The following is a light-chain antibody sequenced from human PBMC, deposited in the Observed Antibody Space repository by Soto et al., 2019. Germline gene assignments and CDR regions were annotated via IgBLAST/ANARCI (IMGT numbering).Light chain of an antibody. V-gene: IGKV3-15*01. J-gene: IGKJ4*01. Sequence: EIVMTQSPATLSVSPGERATLSCRASQSIMFSLAWYQQKPGQAPRLLISGASTRATGIPARFSGSGSGKEFTLTISSLQSEDFASYYCQQYNTYFSLTFGGGTKVDIK. CDR1: QSIMFS. CDR3: QQYNTYFSLT. CDR2: GAS.